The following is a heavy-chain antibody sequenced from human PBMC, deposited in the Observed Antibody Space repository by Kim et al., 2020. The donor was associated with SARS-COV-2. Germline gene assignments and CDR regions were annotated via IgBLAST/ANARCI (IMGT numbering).Heavy chain of an antibody. CDR3: ARVFGPSDY. J-gene: IGHJ4*02. CDR2: IYYSGST. V-gene: IGHV4-61*01. CDR1: GGSVSSGSYY. D-gene: IGHD3-3*01. Sequence: SETLSLTCTVSGGSVSSGSYYWSWIRQPPGKGLEWIGYIYYSGSTNYNPSLKSRVTISVDTSKNQFSLKLSSVTAADTAVYYCARVFGPSDYWGQGTLVTVSS.